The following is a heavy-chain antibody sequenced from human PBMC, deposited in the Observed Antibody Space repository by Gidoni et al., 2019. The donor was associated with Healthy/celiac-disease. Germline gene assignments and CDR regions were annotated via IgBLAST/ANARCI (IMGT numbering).Heavy chain of an antibody. CDR1: GGTFSSYA. V-gene: IGHV1-69*04. J-gene: IGHJ4*03. CDR2: IIPILGIA. Sequence: QVHLVQSGAVVHEPGSSVKDYCKDSGGTFSSYAISWVRQAPGQGLEWMGRIIPILGIANYAQKCEGRVTITAYKSTSTDYVEMGSLGSEDTAGYYCGTYGGISVAGDLDYWGQGTLVTVSS. CDR3: GTYGGISVAGDLDY. D-gene: IGHD6-19*01.